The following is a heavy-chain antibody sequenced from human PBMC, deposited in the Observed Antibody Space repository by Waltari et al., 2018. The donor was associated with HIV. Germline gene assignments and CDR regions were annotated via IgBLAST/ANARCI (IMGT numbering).Heavy chain of an antibody. V-gene: IGHV3-23*01. CDR2: LSGGGSKT. J-gene: IGHJ4*02. CDR3: AKDLSLSSARPRLVSFDF. CDR1: GFGSGNYG. D-gene: IGHD6-6*01. Sequence: EVQLLASGGESTQHGKSLTIYCVASGFGSGNYGMAWVRRAHGGVMRFSGGLSGGGSKTYDADSLKGRCTMSRDSSKNVMYLKMTNLRVADTAMYFCAKDLSLSSARPRLVSFDFWSQGTQVSVAS.